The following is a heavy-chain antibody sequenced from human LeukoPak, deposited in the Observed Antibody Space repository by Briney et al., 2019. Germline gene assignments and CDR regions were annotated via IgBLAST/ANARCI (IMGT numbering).Heavy chain of an antibody. J-gene: IGHJ4*02. D-gene: IGHD6-13*01. Sequence: SETLSLTCTVSGYSISSGYYWGWIRQPPGKGLEWIGSIYHSGRTYYNPSLKSRVTISVDTSKNQFSLKLTSVTSADTAVYYCARGGASSRYFNSWGQGTLVTVSS. CDR2: IYHSGRT. CDR1: GYSISSGYY. CDR3: ARGGASSRYFNS. V-gene: IGHV4-38-2*02.